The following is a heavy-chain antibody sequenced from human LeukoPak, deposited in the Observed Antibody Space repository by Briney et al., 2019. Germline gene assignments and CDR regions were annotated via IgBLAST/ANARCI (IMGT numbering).Heavy chain of an antibody. V-gene: IGHV5-10-1*01. Sequence: GESLKISCKGSGYSFTSYWISWVRQMPGKGPEWMGRIDPSDSYTKYSPSFQGHVTISADKSISTAYLQWSSLKASDTAMYYCARTKRLEYYFDYWGQGTLVTVSS. D-gene: IGHD1-1*01. CDR1: GYSFTSYW. CDR3: ARTKRLEYYFDY. CDR2: IDPSDSYT. J-gene: IGHJ4*02.